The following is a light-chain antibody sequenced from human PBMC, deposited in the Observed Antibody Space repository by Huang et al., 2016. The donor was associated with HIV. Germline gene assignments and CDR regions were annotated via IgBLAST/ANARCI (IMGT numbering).Light chain of an antibody. CDR1: QSVSSN. CDR3: QQYNNWWT. Sequence: EIVMTQSPATLSVSLGERATLSCRASQSVSSNLAWYQQKPGQTPRRLIYGASTRATDIPARFSGSGSGTEFTLTITSLQSEDFAVYYCQQYNNWWTFGQGTKVEIK. CDR2: GAS. V-gene: IGKV3-15*01. J-gene: IGKJ1*01.